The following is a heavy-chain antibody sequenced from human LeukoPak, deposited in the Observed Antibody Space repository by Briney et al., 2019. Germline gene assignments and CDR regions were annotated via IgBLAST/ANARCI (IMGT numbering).Heavy chain of an antibody. J-gene: IGHJ6*03. V-gene: IGHV4-4*02. CDR2: IYHSGST. CDR1: GGSISSSNW. Sequence: SETLSLTCAVSGGSISSSNWWSWVRQPPGKGLEWIGEIYHSGSTNYNPSLKSRVTISVDKSKNQFSLKLSSVTAADTAVYYCARFQVTNYYYYYYMDVWGKGTTVTVSS. CDR3: ARFQVTNYYYYYYMDV. D-gene: IGHD2-21*02.